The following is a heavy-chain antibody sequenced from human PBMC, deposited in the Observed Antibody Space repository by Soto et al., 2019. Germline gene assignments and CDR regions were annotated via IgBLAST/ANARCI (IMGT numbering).Heavy chain of an antibody. CDR1: GYIFTRYY. V-gene: IGHV1-18*01. D-gene: IGHD1-26*01. CDR2: ISAYNGNT. J-gene: IGHJ4*02. CDR3: ARGGQWDFLSDY. Sequence: GASVKVSCTASGYIFTRYYINWVRQAPGQGLEWMGWISAYNGNTHYEEKLQGRVTLTTDTSTSTAYMELRSLRSDDTAVYFCARGGQWDFLSDYWGQGTLVTVSS.